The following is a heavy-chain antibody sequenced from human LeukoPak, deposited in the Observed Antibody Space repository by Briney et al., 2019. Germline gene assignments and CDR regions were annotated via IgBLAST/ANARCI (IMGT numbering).Heavy chain of an antibody. J-gene: IGHJ4*02. CDR3: ATLGEYYDSSGYYYN. Sequence: SETLSLTCAVYGGSFSGYYWSWIRQPPGKGLEWIGEINHSGSTNYNPSLKSRVTISIDTSKNQFSLKLTSVTAADTAVYYCATLGEYYDSSGYYYNWGQGTLVTVSS. CDR2: INHSGST. V-gene: IGHV4-34*01. CDR1: GGSFSGYY. D-gene: IGHD3-22*01.